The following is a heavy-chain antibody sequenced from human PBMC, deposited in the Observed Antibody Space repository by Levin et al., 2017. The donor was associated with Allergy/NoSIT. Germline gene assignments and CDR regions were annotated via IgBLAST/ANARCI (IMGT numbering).Heavy chain of an antibody. V-gene: IGHV4-59*01. D-gene: IGHD1-26*01. J-gene: IGHJ5*02. CDR2: IYYSGST. CDR1: GGSISSYY. Sequence: SQTLLLTCTVSGGSISSYYWSWIRQPPGKGLEWIGYIYYSGSTNYNPSLKSRVTISVDTSKNQFSLKLSSVTAADTAVYYCARYRIVGATLQTYNWFDPWGQGTLVTVSS. CDR3: ARYRIVGATLQTYNWFDP.